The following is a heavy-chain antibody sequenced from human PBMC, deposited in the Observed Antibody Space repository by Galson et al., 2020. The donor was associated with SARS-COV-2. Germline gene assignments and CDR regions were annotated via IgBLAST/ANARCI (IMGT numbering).Heavy chain of an antibody. V-gene: IGHV2-5*02. Sequence: KMSGPTLVKPTQTLTLTCSVSGFSLSASGGGVSWLRQPPGKALEWLALIYWDDDKRYSPSLKSRLTITKDTSKNQVVLTMTNMDPVDTATYYCAHSDNYYDSPNTFVVWGQGIMVTVPS. CDR3: AHSDNYYDSPNTFVV. CDR2: IYWDDDK. J-gene: IGHJ3*01. CDR1: GFSLSASGGG. D-gene: IGHD3-22*01.